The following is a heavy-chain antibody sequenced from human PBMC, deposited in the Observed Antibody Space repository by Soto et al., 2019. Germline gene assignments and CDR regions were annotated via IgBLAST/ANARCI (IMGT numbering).Heavy chain of an antibody. Sequence: GGSLRLSCAASGFTFSSYWMHWVRQAPGKGLVWVSRINTDGSSTSHADSAKGRFTISRDNARNTLYLQMSSLRAEDTAVYYCARDSLVITTHLPDYWGQGTLVTVSS. V-gene: IGHV3-74*01. CDR3: ARDSLVITTHLPDY. J-gene: IGHJ4*02. D-gene: IGHD3-16*01. CDR2: INTDGSST. CDR1: GFTFSSYW.